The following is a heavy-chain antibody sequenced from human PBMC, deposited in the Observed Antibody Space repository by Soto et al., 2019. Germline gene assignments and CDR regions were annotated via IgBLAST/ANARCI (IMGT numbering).Heavy chain of an antibody. Sequence: PSETLSLTCSVSGGSVSGGGYYWSWIRQLPGKGLEWIGYIYHTGSTFYNPSLKSRVTILLDTSKSQFSLKLTSVTAADTAMYYCAGSPARSIFDYWGQGTLVTVSS. CDR2: IYHTGST. CDR1: GGSVSGGGYY. CDR3: AGSPARSIFDY. D-gene: IGHD1-26*01. J-gene: IGHJ4*02. V-gene: IGHV4-31*03.